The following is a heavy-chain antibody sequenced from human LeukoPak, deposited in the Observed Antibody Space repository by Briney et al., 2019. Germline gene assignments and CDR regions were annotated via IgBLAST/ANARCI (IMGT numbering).Heavy chain of an antibody. J-gene: IGHJ2*01. CDR1: GFTFSSYA. D-gene: IGHD2-21*02. V-gene: IGHV3-23*01. Sequence: GGSLRLSCAASGFTFSSYAMSWVRQAPGKGLEWVSAISGSGGSTYYADSVKGRFTISRDNSKNTLYLQMNSLRAEDTAVYYCAKGPLVVVTAIFWYFDLWGRGTLVTVSS. CDR2: ISGSGGST. CDR3: AKGPLVVVTAIFWYFDL.